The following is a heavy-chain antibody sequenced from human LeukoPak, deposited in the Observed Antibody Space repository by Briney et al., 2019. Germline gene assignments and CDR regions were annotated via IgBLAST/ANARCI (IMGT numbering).Heavy chain of an antibody. V-gene: IGHV1-69*13. Sequence: ASVKVSCKASGYTFTGYYMHWVRQAPGQGLEWMGGIIPIFGTANYAQKFQGRVTITADESTSTAYMELSSLRSEDTAVYYCARAGGLRYFDGTYYFDYWGQGTLVTVSS. CDR2: IIPIFGTA. J-gene: IGHJ4*02. CDR3: ARAGGLRYFDGTYYFDY. D-gene: IGHD3-9*01. CDR1: GYTFTGYY.